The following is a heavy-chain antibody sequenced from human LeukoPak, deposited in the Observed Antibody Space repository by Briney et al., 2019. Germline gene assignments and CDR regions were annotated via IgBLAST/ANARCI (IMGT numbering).Heavy chain of an antibody. J-gene: IGHJ4*02. CDR1: GGSISSGGYY. CDR3: ARGRYCSSTSCLYFDY. CDR2: IYYSGST. V-gene: IGHV4-31*03. D-gene: IGHD2-2*01. Sequence: PSQTLSLTCTVSGGSISSGGYYWSWIRQHPGKGLEWIGYIYYSGSTYYNPSLKSRVTISVDTSENQFSLKLSSVTAADTAVYYCARGRYCSSTSCLYFDYWGQGTLVTVSS.